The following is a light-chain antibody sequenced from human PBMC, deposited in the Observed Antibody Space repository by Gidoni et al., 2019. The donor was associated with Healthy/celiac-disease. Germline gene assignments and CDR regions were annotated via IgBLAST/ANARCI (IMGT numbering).Light chain of an antibody. CDR3: QQLNSYPPLT. CDR2: TAS. CDR1: QGISSY. J-gene: IGKJ3*01. Sequence: DIQLTQSPSFLSASVGDRVTITCRASQGISSYLAWYQQKPGRAPKLLIYTASALHSGVPSRFSGSGSGTEFTLTFSSLQPEDFATYYCQQLNSYPPLTFGPGTKVDIK. V-gene: IGKV1-9*01.